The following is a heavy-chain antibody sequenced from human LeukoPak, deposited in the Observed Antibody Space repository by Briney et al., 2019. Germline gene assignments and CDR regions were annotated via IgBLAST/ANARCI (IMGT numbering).Heavy chain of an antibody. J-gene: IGHJ6*03. Sequence: SETLSLTCAVYGGSFSGYYWSWIRQPPGKGLEWIGEINHSGSTNYNPSPKSRVTISVDTSKNQFSLKLSSVTAADTAVYYCARVIAPTNYYDSSGTPYYYYYMDVWGKGTTVTVSS. D-gene: IGHD3-22*01. CDR1: GGSFSGYY. V-gene: IGHV4-34*01. CDR2: INHSGST. CDR3: ARVIAPTNYYDSSGTPYYYYYMDV.